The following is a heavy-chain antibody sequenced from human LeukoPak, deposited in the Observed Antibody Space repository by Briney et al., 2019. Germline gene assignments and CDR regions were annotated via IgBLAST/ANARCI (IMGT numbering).Heavy chain of an antibody. CDR3: GRLRSIGASGHDASDM. Sequence: GASVKVSCKASGYPFINRAISWGRQAPGEGLEWVGWISTYNGLTNSAQNFQGRLTLTTDTSTSTAYMELRSLRSDDTALYFCGRLRSIGASGHDASDMWGQGTMVTVSS. CDR2: ISTYNGLT. V-gene: IGHV1-18*01. D-gene: IGHD6-25*01. J-gene: IGHJ3*02. CDR1: GYPFINRA.